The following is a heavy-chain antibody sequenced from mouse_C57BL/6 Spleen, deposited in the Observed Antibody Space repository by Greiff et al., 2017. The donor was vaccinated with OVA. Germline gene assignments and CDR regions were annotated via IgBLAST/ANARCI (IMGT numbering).Heavy chain of an antibody. CDR1: GYTFTSYW. J-gene: IGHJ3*01. Sequence: QVQLQQPGAELVKPGASVKLSCKASGYTFTSYWMQWVKQRPGQGLEWIGEIDPSDSYTNYNQKFKGKATLTVDTSSSTAYMQLSSLTSEYSAVYYCARSGRDDYDWFAYWGQGTLVTVSA. CDR2: IDPSDSYT. D-gene: IGHD2-4*01. CDR3: ARSGRDDYDWFAY. V-gene: IGHV1-50*01.